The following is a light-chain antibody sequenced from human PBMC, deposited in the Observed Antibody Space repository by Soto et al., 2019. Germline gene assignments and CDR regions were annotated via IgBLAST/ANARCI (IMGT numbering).Light chain of an antibody. J-gene: IGKJ1*01. CDR1: QGISFY. CDR2: EAS. V-gene: IGKV1-27*01. Sequence: DIQMTQSPSSLSASVGDSVTITCRASQGISFYLAWYQQKPGKVPRLMIYEASTLQSGVPSRFSGSGSGTDFTLTISSLQPADVATYYCQKYNSAPRTFGQGTKVEIK. CDR3: QKYNSAPRT.